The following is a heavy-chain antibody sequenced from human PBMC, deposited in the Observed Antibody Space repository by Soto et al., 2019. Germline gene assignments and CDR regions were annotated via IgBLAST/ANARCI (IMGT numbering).Heavy chain of an antibody. J-gene: IGHJ6*02. CDR3: ARVKVFGVVIKYYYGMDV. V-gene: IGHV4-30-4*01. CDR2: IYYSGST. D-gene: IGHD3-3*01. Sequence: PSETLSLTCTVSGGSISSGDYYWSWIRQPPGKGLEWIGYIYYSGSTYYNPSLKSRVTISVDTSKNQFSLKLSSVTAADTAVYYCARVKVFGVVIKYYYGMDVWGQGTTVTVSS. CDR1: GGSISSGDYY.